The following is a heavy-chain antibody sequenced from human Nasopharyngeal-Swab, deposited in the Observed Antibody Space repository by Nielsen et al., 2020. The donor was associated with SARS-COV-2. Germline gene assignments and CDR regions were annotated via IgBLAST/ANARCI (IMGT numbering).Heavy chain of an antibody. D-gene: IGHD2-8*01. CDR2: IVVGSGNT. CDR3: AADGFSLYYFDY. Sequence: SAKVSCKASGFTFTSSAVQWVRQARGQRLEWIGWIVVGSGNTNYAQKFQERATITRDMSTSTAYMELSSLRSEDTAVYYCAADGFSLYYFDYWGQGTLVTVSS. J-gene: IGHJ4*02. V-gene: IGHV1-58*01. CDR1: GFTFTSSA.